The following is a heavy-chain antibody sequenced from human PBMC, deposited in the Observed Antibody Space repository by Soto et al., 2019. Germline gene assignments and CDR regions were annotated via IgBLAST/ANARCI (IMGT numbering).Heavy chain of an antibody. J-gene: IGHJ6*02. CDR1: GGSISSYY. Sequence: SETLSLTCTVSGGSISSYYWSWIRQPPGKGLEWIGYIYYSGSTNYNPSLKSRITISVDTSKNQFSLKLSSVTAADTAVYYCARDRTIYDSSEGYYGMDVWGQGTTVTVSS. V-gene: IGHV4-59*01. CDR3: ARDRTIYDSSEGYYGMDV. CDR2: IYYSGST. D-gene: IGHD3-22*01.